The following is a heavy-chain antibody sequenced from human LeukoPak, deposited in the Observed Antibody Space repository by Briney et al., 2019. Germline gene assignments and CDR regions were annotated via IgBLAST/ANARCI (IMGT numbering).Heavy chain of an antibody. J-gene: IGHJ4*02. CDR1: GFTFKNYV. Sequence: PGGSLRLYCVASGFTFKNYVMNWVRQAPGKGLEWLATIYGSGVSISYADSVKGRFTISRDNSNNTLYLQMNSLRAEDTAMYYCAKDLGWELPAEAYWGQGILVTVSS. V-gene: IGHV3-23*01. D-gene: IGHD1-26*01. CDR3: AKDLGWELPAEAY. CDR2: IYGSGVSI.